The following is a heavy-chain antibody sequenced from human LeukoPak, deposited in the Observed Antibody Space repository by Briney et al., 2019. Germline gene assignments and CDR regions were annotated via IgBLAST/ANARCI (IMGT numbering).Heavy chain of an antibody. J-gene: IGHJ3*02. CDR2: IYNDGST. Sequence: GGSLRLSCAASGFIVSSSYMSWVRQAPGKGLEWVSIIYNDGSTYYADSMKGRFTISRDNSKNTLYLQVNSLRAEDTAMYYRARNILFAFDIWGQGTMVTVSS. CDR3: ARNILFAFDI. V-gene: IGHV3-53*01. CDR1: GFIVSSSY.